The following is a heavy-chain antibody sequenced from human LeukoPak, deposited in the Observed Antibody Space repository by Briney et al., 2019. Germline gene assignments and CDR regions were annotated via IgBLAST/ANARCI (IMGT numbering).Heavy chain of an antibody. J-gene: IGHJ4*02. Sequence: ASVKVSCKASGYTFTGYYIHWVRQAPGQGLEWMGRINCNGGGTSYAQKFQGRVTMTRDTSISTAYMELDRLTSDDTAVYYCARARDSSWDYWGQGTLVTVSS. CDR2: INCNGGGT. V-gene: IGHV1-2*06. D-gene: IGHD6-13*01. CDR3: ARARDSSWDY. CDR1: GYTFTGYY.